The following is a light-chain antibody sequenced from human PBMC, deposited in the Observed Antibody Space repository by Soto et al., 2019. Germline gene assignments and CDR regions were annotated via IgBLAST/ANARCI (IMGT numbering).Light chain of an antibody. J-gene: IGKJ1*01. Sequence: DIQMTQYPSTLSGSVGDRVTITCRASQTISSWLAWYQQKPGKAPKLLIYKASTLKSGVPSRFSGSGSGTEFTLTISSLQPDDVAPYYCQHYNSYSEAVGQGTKV. CDR1: QTISSW. V-gene: IGKV1-5*03. CDR3: QHYNSYSEA. CDR2: KAS.